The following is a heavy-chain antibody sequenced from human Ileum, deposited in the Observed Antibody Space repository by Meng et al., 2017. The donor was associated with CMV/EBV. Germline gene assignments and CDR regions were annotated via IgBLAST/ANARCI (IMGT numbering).Heavy chain of an antibody. CDR1: GYTFTSYG. D-gene: IGHD6-13*01. V-gene: IGHV1-18*01. CDR3: GRQRSAIAAAPIDY. Sequence: SVTVSCQASGYTFTSYGISWVRQAPGQGLEWMGWISAYNGNTNYAQKLQGRVTMTTDTSTSTAYMELRSLRSDDTAVYYCGRQRSAIAAAPIDYWGQGTLVTVSS. J-gene: IGHJ4*02. CDR2: ISAYNGNT.